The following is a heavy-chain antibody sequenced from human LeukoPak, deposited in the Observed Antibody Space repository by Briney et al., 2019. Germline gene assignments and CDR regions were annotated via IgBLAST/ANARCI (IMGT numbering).Heavy chain of an antibody. V-gene: IGHV3-48*02. CDR2: ISSSSSTI. Sequence: GGSLRLSCAASGFTFSSYSMTWVRQAPGKGLEWVSYISSSSSTIYYADSVKGRFTISRDNAKNSLYLQMNSLRDEDTAVYYCAREAYSSGWYNWFDPWGQGTLVTVSS. CDR3: AREAYSSGWYNWFDP. CDR1: GFTFSSYS. D-gene: IGHD6-19*01. J-gene: IGHJ5*02.